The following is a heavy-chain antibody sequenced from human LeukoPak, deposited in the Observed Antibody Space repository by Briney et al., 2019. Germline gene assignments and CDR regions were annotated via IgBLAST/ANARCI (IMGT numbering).Heavy chain of an antibody. CDR1: GFTFSSYS. D-gene: IGHD2-2*01. CDR3: ARDGGYCSDNSCYNSRFDP. V-gene: IGHV3-48*04. J-gene: IGHJ5*02. Sequence: GGSLRLSCAASGFTFSSYSMNWVRQTPGKGLEWISYISSSGRTIHYADSVKGRFTISRDNAKNSLYLQMNSLRAEDTAVFYCARDGGYCSDNSCYNSRFDPWGQGTLVTVSS. CDR2: ISSSGRTI.